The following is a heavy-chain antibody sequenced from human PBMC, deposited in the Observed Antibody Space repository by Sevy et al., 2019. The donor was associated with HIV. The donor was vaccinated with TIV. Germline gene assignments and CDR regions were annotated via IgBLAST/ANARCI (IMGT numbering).Heavy chain of an antibody. CDR2: IIPIFGTA. CDR3: ARNGEQLVLDYYYSMDV. Sequence: ASVKVSCKASGGTFSSYAISWVRQAPGQGLEWMGGIIPIFGTAKYAQKFQGRVTITADESTTPAYMELSGLRSEDTAVYYCARNGEQLVLDYYYSMDVWGQGTTVTVSS. D-gene: IGHD6-6*01. CDR1: GGTFSSYA. J-gene: IGHJ6*02. V-gene: IGHV1-69*13.